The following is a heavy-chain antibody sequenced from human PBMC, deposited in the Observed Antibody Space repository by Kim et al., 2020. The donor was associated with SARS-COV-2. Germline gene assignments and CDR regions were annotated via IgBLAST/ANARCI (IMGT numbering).Heavy chain of an antibody. CDR3: ARVRAYCQGGCHSAY. Sequence: LDSVRGRFTISREDAKNSLYLQMDSLRVGDTAVYYCARVRAYCQGGCHSAYWGQGTLVTVSS. J-gene: IGHJ4*02. V-gene: IGHV3-13*01. D-gene: IGHD2-21*01.